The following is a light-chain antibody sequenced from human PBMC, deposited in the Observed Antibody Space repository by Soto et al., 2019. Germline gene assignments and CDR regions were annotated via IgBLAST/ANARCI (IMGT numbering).Light chain of an antibody. J-gene: IGKJ5*01. V-gene: IGKV3D-20*02. CDR1: QSVSSGY. Sequence: EIVLTQSPGTLSLSPGERSTLSCRASQSVSSGYLAWYRQKPGQAPRLLIYAASSRATGIPDRFSGSGSGTDFTITISRLEHEDFAVYYCQQRKNWPAISFAQGTRLEIK. CDR2: AAS. CDR3: QQRKNWPAIS.